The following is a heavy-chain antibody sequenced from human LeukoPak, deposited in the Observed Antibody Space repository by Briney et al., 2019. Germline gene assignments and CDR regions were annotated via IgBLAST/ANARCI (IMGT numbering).Heavy chain of an antibody. J-gene: IGHJ5*02. CDR2: INAGNDNT. V-gene: IGHV1-3*01. CDR1: GYTFTSYA. D-gene: IGHD2-8*02. CDR3: ARDLGYCTGGTRYPNWFDP. Sequence: GASVKVSCKASGYTFTSYAMHWVRQAPGQRLEWMGWINAGNDNTKYSQKFQGRVTITRDTSASTAYMELSSLRSEDTAVYYCARDLGYCTGGTRYPNWFDPWAQGTLVTVPS.